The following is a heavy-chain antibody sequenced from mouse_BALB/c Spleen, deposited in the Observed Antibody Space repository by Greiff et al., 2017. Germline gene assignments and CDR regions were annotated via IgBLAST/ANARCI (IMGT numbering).Heavy chain of an antibody. Sequence: EVQLKESGPGLVKPSQSLSLTCTVTGYSITSDYAWNWIRQFPVNKLEWMGYISYSGSTSYNPSLKSRISITRDTSKNQFFLQLNSVTTEDTATYYCARSQYGNYVRGDYWGQGTSVTVSS. CDR1: GYSITSDYA. V-gene: IGHV3-2*02. J-gene: IGHJ4*01. CDR2: ISYSGST. D-gene: IGHD2-10*02. CDR3: ARSQYGNYVRGDY.